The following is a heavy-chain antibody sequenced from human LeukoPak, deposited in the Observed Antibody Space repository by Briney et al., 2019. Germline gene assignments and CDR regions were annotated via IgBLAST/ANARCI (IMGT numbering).Heavy chain of an antibody. CDR1: GYTLIELS. Sequence: ASVKVSCKVSGYTLIELSMHWVRQAPGKGLEWMGGFDPDDGETIYAQKFQGRVTMTEDTSTDTAYMELSSLRSEDTAVYYCATGIGDINRPKYYSFGMDVWGQGTTVTVSS. CDR3: ATGIGDINRPKYYSFGMDV. V-gene: IGHV1-24*01. CDR2: FDPDDGET. J-gene: IGHJ6*02. D-gene: IGHD5-12*01.